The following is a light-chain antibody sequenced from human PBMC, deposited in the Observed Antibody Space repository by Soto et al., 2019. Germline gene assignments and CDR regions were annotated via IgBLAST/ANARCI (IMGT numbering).Light chain of an antibody. CDR1: SGHSSCI. CDR3: ENWDSNTHVV. J-gene: IGLJ2*01. V-gene: IGLV4-60*03. CDR2: LEGSESY. Sequence: QAVVTQSSSASASLGSSVTLTCTLSSGHSSCIIAWHQQQPGKAPRYLMKLEGSESYNKGSGVHGCFSGSSSAADRYLTISYLQSEDEADYYCENWDSNTHVVFGGGTKLTVL.